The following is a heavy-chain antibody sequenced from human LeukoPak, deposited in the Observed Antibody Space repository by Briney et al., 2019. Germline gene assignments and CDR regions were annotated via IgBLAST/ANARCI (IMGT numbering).Heavy chain of an antibody. CDR3: ARANQRIAAAGTVDY. J-gene: IGHJ4*02. Sequence: SETLPLTCAVYGGSFSGYYWSWIRQPPGKGLEWIGEINHSGSTNYNPSLKSRVTISVDTSKNQFSLKLSSVTAADTAVYYCARANQRIAAAGTVDYWGQGTLVTVSS. V-gene: IGHV4-34*01. CDR2: INHSGST. D-gene: IGHD6-13*01. CDR1: GGSFSGYY.